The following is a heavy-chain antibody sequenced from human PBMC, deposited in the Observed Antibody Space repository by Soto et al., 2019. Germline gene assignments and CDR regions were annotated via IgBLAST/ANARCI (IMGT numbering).Heavy chain of an antibody. CDR1: GGSISSYY. CDR3: AREARYFDWLLDPYYYYYYGMDV. V-gene: IGHV4-59*01. D-gene: IGHD3-9*01. CDR2: IYYSGST. Sequence: SETLSLTCTVSGGSISSYYWSWIRQPPGKGLEWIGYIYYSGSTNYNPSLKSRVTISVDTSKNQFSLKLSSVTAADTAVYYCAREARYFDWLLDPYYYYYYGMDVWGQGTTVTVSS. J-gene: IGHJ6*02.